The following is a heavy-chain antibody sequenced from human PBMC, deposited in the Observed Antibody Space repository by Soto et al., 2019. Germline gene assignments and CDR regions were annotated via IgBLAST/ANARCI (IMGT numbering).Heavy chain of an antibody. V-gene: IGHV1-18*01. Sequence: PSEKVSCKASGYTFTSYGISWARQSPGQGLEWMGWISASNGNTNYAQKLQGRVTMTTDTSTSTAYMGRRSVRSDNTAVYSCARAYYDSSGSYPGPHALDIWRQGTMVTASS. D-gene: IGHD3-22*01. J-gene: IGHJ3*02. CDR2: ISASNGNT. CDR1: GYTFTSYG. CDR3: ARAYYDSSGSYPGPHALDI.